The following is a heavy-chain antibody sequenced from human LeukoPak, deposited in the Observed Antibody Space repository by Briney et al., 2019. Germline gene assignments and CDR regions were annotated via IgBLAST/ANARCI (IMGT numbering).Heavy chain of an antibody. CDR1: DYSISSGYY. CDR3: ARDNSVGDSAWWFDP. D-gene: IGHD5-12*01. V-gene: IGHV4-38-2*02. Sequence: SETPSLTCTVSDYSISSGYYWGWIRQPPGKGLEWIGIIYHSGSTYNNPSLRSRLTISVDTSKNQFSLKLSSVTAADTAVYYCARDNSVGDSAWWFDPWGQGTLVTVSS. J-gene: IGHJ5*02. CDR2: IYHSGST.